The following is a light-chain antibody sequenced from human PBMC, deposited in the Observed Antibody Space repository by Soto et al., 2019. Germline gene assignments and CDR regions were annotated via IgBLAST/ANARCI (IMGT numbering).Light chain of an antibody. CDR1: QSISTW. CDR2: DAS. Sequence: DIQMTQSPSTLSSSVGDSVTITCRASQSISTWLAWYQQKPGKAPKLLIYDASSLEGGVPSRFSGSGSGTEFTLTISGLQPDDFATYYCQQYNSYPLTFGGGTKVDI. CDR3: QQYNSYPLT. V-gene: IGKV1-5*01. J-gene: IGKJ4*01.